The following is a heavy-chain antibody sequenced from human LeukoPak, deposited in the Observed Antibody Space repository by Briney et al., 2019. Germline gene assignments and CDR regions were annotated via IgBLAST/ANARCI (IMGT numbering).Heavy chain of an antibody. CDR1: GSTFSSYS. D-gene: IGHD3-22*01. Sequence: GGSLRLSCAASGSTFSSYSMNWVRQAPGKGLEWVSYISSSSSTIYYADSVKGRFTISRDNSKNTLYLQMNSLRAEDTAVYYCAREGVYDSSGYPDYWGQGTLVTVSS. V-gene: IGHV3-48*01. J-gene: IGHJ4*02. CDR2: ISSSSSTI. CDR3: AREGVYDSSGYPDY.